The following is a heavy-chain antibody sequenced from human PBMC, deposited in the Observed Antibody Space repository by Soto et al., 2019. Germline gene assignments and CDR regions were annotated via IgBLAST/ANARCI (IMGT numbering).Heavy chain of an antibody. CDR3: AKDHLAAAAVY. CDR1: GFTFSSYA. V-gene: IGHV3-23*01. J-gene: IGHJ4*02. CDR2: ISGSGGST. D-gene: IGHD2-15*01. Sequence: EVQLLESGGGLVQPGGSLRLSCAASGFTFSSYAMSWVRQAPGKGLEWVSAISGSGGSTYYADSVKGRFTISRDTSKNTLYQQINSLTVEDTAVYYCAKDHLAAAAVYWGQGPLVTVSP.